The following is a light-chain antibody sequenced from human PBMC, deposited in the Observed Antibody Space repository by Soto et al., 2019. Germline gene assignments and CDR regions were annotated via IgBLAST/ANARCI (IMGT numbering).Light chain of an antibody. Sequence: QSALTQPASVSGSPGQSITISCTGTSSDVGVYNYVSWYQQHPGKAPKLMISDVTNRPSGDSDRFYDSKAGNTASLTIAGLQTEDEADYYCMSYTSSITYVFGTGTKLTVL. CDR3: MSYTSSITYV. J-gene: IGLJ1*01. V-gene: IGLV2-14*01. CDR1: SSDVGVYNY. CDR2: DVT.